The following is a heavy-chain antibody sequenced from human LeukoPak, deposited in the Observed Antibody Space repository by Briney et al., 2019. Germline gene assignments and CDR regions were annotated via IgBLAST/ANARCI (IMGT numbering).Heavy chain of an antibody. CDR3: ARVRYRLAETYIDY. CDR1: GYIFTGYY. D-gene: IGHD3-16*01. Sequence: ASVTVSCKASGYIFTGYYMHWVRQAPGQGLEWMGWINPNSGDTNYAQKFQGRVTMTRDTSISTAYMELSRLRPDDTAVYYCARVRYRLAETYIDYWGQGTLVTVSS. V-gene: IGHV1-2*02. J-gene: IGHJ4*02. CDR2: INPNSGDT.